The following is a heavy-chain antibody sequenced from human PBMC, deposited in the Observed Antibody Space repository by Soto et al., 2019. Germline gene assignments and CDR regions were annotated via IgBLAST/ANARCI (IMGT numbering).Heavy chain of an antibody. CDR3: ARYSNNWFQTEGMDV. D-gene: IGHD6-13*01. Sequence: SEALSLTCTVSVDSITTYYWSWIRQPAGKGLEWIGRIDASGNTNHNPSLNSRVTMSIDTSKKQFSLKLTSVTAADTAIYYCARYSNNWFQTEGMDVWGQGTTVTVSS. CDR2: IDASGNT. J-gene: IGHJ6*02. V-gene: IGHV4-4*07. CDR1: VDSITTYY.